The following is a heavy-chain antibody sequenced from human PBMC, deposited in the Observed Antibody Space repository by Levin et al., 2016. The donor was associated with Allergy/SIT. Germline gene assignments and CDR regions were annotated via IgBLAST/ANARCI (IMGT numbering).Heavy chain of an antibody. CDR1: GFTFSSYG. Sequence: GESLKISCAASGFTFSSYGMHWVRQAPGKGLEWVAVIWYDGSNKYYADSVKGRFTISRDNSKNTLYLQMNSLRAEDTAVYYCARGKGGMDVWGQGTTVTVSS. V-gene: IGHV3-33*01. CDR3: ARGKGGMDV. J-gene: IGHJ6*02. CDR2: IWYDGSNK.